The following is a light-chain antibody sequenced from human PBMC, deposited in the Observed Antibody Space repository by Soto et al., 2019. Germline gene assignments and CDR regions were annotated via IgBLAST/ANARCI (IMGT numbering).Light chain of an antibody. CDR1: QSVSSY. CDR3: QQYSIWRT. J-gene: IGKJ1*01. CDR2: GAS. Sequence: EIVLTQSPATLSLSPGERATLSCRASQSVSSYLAWYQQKPGQAPRLLMYGASTRATGIPARFSGSGSGTEFTLTISSLQSEDFAVYYCQQYSIWRTFGQGTKV. V-gene: IGKV3-15*01.